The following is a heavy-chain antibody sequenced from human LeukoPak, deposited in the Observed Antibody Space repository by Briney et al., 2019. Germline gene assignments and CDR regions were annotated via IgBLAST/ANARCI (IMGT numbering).Heavy chain of an antibody. D-gene: IGHD4-11*01. Sequence: GASVKVSCKASGYTFTSYDINWVRQATGQGLEWMGWMNPNSGNTGYAQKFQGRVTMTRNTSISTAYMELSSLRSEDTAVYYCAKDIYSNYGFSPWFDPWGQGTLVTVSS. J-gene: IGHJ5*02. CDR1: GYTFTSYD. V-gene: IGHV1-8*01. CDR2: MNPNSGNT. CDR3: AKDIYSNYGFSPWFDP.